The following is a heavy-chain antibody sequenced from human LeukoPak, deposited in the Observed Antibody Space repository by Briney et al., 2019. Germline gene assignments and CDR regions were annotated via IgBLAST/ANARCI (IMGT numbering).Heavy chain of an antibody. D-gene: IGHD2-2*01. CDR1: GFTFSSYG. Sequence: GGSLRLSCAASGFTFSSYGMHWVRQAPGKGLEWVAVISYDGTTKYYGDSVKGRFTISRDNSKNTLYLQMNSLRAEDTAVYYCAKAPYCSSTSCIYYYYYYMDVWGKGTTVTISS. CDR2: ISYDGTTK. V-gene: IGHV3-30*18. J-gene: IGHJ6*03. CDR3: AKAPYCSSTSCIYYYYYYMDV.